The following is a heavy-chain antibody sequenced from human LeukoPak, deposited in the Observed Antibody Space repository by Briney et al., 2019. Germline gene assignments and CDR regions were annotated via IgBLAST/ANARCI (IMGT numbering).Heavy chain of an antibody. D-gene: IGHD2-2*01. CDR1: GFTFSSYA. CDR2: ISGSGGST. CDR3: AKALIVVVPAAYDY. V-gene: IGHV3-23*01. J-gene: IGHJ4*02. Sequence: PGGSLRLSCAASGFTFSSYAMSWVRQAPGKGLEWVSAISGSGGSTYYADSVKGRFTISRDNSKNTLYLQMNSLRAEDTAVYYRAKALIVVVPAAYDYWGQGTLVTVSS.